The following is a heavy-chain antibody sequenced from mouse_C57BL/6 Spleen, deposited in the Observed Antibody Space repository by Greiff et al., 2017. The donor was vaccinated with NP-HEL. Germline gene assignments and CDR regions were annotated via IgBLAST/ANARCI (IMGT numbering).Heavy chain of an antibody. CDR3: ARSITTVGPFAY. Sequence: QVQLQQSGAELVRPGASVKLSCKASGYTFTDYYINWVKQRPGQGLEWIARIYPGSGNTYYNEKFKGKATLTAEKSSSTAYMQLSSLTSEDSAVYFCARSITTVGPFAYWGQGTLVTVSA. J-gene: IGHJ3*01. CDR1: GYTFTDYY. V-gene: IGHV1-76*01. CDR2: IYPGSGNT. D-gene: IGHD1-1*01.